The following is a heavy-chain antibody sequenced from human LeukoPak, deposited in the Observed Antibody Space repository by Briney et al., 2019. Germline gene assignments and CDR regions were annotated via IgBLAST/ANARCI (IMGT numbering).Heavy chain of an antibody. CDR2: IYPRDGST. J-gene: IGHJ4*02. Sequence: GASVKVSCKASGYTFTSNYIHWVRQAPGQGLEWMGMIYPRDGSTSYAQKFQGRVTVTRDTSTSTVHMELRSLRSDDTAVYYCARTVYGDYVFDYWGQGTLVTVSS. CDR3: ARTVYGDYVFDY. CDR1: GYTFTSNY. V-gene: IGHV1-46*01. D-gene: IGHD4-17*01.